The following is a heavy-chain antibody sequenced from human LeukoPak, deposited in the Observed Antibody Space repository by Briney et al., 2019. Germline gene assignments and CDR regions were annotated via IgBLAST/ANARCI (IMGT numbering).Heavy chain of an antibody. CDR3: ARDVGTALVTGDY. J-gene: IGHJ4*02. V-gene: IGHV1-2*02. CDR1: GYTFTGYY. D-gene: IGHD5-18*01. Sequence: ASVKVSCKASGYTFTGYYMHWVRQAPGQGLEGMGWINPNSGGTNYAQKFQGRVTMTRDTSISTAYMELSRLRSDDTAVYYCARDVGTALVTGDYWGQGTLVTVSS. CDR2: INPNSGGT.